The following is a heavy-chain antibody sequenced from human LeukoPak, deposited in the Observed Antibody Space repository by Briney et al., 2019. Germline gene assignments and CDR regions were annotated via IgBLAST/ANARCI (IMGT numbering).Heavy chain of an antibody. CDR3: ASPWRGRRGYYYDSSGYYPLDY. V-gene: IGHV4-4*02. CDR1: GFTFSNAW. D-gene: IGHD3-22*01. J-gene: IGHJ4*02. CDR2: IYHSGST. Sequence: GSLRLSCAASGFTFSNAWMSWVRQAPGKGLEWVGYIYHSGSTYYNPSLKSRVTISVDRSKNQFSLKLSSVTAADTAVYYCASPWRGRRGYYYDSSGYYPLDYWGQGTLVTVSS.